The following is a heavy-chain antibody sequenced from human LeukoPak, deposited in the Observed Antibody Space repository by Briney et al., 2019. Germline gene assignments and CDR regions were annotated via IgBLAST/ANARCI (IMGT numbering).Heavy chain of an antibody. CDR3: AKEGYYDSRGYYHAEDFQD. D-gene: IGHD3-22*01. J-gene: IGHJ1*01. CDR1: GFTFSSYA. V-gene: IGHV3-23*01. Sequence: GGSLRLSCAASGFTFSSYAMSWVRQAPGKGLEWVSAITGSDGSTFYADSVKGRFTVSRDNSKKTLYLQINSLRVEDTAVYYCAKEGYYDSRGYYHAEDFQDWGQGTLVTVSS. CDR2: ITGSDGST.